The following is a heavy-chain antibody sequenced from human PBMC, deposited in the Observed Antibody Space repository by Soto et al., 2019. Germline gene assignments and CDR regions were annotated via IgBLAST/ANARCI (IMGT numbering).Heavy chain of an antibody. Sequence: EVQLVESGGVLVQPGGSLRLSCAASGFTFSSHWMHWVRQAPGKGLVWVSRINSDGSRINYADSVKGRMTISRDNAKNTVYLQMNRLRAEDTAVYICARGASGRYYVDVWGKGTTVTVSS. CDR2: INSDGSRI. D-gene: IGHD3-10*01. V-gene: IGHV3-74*01. J-gene: IGHJ6*03. CDR1: GFTFSSHW. CDR3: ARGASGRYYVDV.